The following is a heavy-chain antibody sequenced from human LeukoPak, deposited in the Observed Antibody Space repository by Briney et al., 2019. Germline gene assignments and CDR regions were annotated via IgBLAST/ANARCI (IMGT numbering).Heavy chain of an antibody. V-gene: IGHV3-23*01. D-gene: IGHD3-22*01. CDR1: GITLSNYG. CDR3: AKRGVVIRVILVGFHKEAYYFDS. J-gene: IGHJ4*02. CDR2: MSSSGGST. Sequence: PGGSRRLSCVVSGITLSNYGMSWVRQAPGKGLEWVAGMSSSGGSTNYADSVKGRFTISRDNPRNTLYLQMNSLRAEDTAVYFCAKRGVVIRVILVGFHKEAYYFDSWGQGALVTVSS.